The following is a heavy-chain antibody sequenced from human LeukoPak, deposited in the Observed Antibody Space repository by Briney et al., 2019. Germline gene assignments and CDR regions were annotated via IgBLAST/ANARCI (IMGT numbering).Heavy chain of an antibody. CDR1: GFTFSNYA. Sequence: GGSLRLSCADSGFTFSNYAMSWVRQAPGKGLEWVSDISGSGGNTYYADSVKGRFTISRDNSKNTVFLQMNSLRAEDTAVYYCAKWGDYDVLTGYYVSDYWGQGTLVTVSS. CDR2: ISGSGGNT. CDR3: AKWGDYDVLTGYYVSDY. D-gene: IGHD3-9*01. V-gene: IGHV3-23*01. J-gene: IGHJ4*02.